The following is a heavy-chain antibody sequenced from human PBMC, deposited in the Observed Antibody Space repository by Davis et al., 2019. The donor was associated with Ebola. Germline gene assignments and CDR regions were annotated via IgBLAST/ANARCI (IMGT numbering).Heavy chain of an antibody. J-gene: IGHJ6*02. Sequence: SETLSLTCTVSARSISSYYGSWIRQPPGKGLEWIGYIYYSGSTNYNPSLKSRVTISVDTPKNQFSLKLSSVTAADTAVYYCAREGTYNWNPYGMDVWGQGTTVTVSS. CDR1: ARSISSYY. D-gene: IGHD1-20*01. V-gene: IGHV4-59*01. CDR3: AREGTYNWNPYGMDV. CDR2: IYYSGST.